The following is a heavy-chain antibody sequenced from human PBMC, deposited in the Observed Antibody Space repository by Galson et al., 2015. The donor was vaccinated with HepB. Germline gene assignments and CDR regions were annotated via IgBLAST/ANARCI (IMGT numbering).Heavy chain of an antibody. D-gene: IGHD6-19*01. CDR1: GGSMSTYY. V-gene: IGHV4-4*07. CDR3: AGYSSAWASFDF. CDR2: IYTSGST. J-gene: IGHJ4*02. Sequence: LSLTCTVSGGSMSTYYWSWIRQPAGKGLEWIGRIYTSGSTNYNPSLKSRVTISLDTSKKQFSLKLSSVTAADTAVYYCAGYSSAWASFDFWGQGTLVTVSS.